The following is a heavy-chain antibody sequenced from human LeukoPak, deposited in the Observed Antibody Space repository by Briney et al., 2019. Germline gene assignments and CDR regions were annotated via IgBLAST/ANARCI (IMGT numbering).Heavy chain of an antibody. D-gene: IGHD3-22*01. V-gene: IGHV3-20*04. CDR1: GFTVSSYG. J-gene: IGHJ2*01. Sequence: GGSLRLSCAASGFTVSSYGMSWVRQAPGKGLEWVSGINWNGGSTGYADSVKGRFTISRDNAKNSLYLQMNSLRAEDTALYYCARGQNYYDSSGYYFPGDLWGRGTLVTVSA. CDR3: ARGQNYYDSSGYYFPGDL. CDR2: INWNGGST.